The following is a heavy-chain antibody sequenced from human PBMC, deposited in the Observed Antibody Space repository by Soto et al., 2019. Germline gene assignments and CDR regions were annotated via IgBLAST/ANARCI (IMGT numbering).Heavy chain of an antibody. D-gene: IGHD3-3*01. CDR1: GWTSCSYG. Sequence: SGWTSCSYGMKSVRQAPGKGLEWVAVIWYDGSNKYYADSVKGRFTISRDNSKNTLYLQMNSLRAEDTAVYYCARDFSGYYTYYYYGMDVWGQGTTVTVSS. CDR2: IWYDGSNK. CDR3: ARDFSGYYTYYYYGMDV. J-gene: IGHJ6*02. V-gene: IGHV3-33*01.